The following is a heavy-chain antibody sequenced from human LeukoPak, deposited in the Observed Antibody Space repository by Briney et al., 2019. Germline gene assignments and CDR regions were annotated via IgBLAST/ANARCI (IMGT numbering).Heavy chain of an antibody. CDR3: ARDRAQEGEGFWSGYSIDAFDI. Sequence: GGSLRLSCAASGFTFSSYSMNWVRQAPGKGLEWVSSISSSSSYIYYADSVKGRFAISRDNAKNSLYLQMNSLRAEDTAVYYCARDRAQEGEGFWSGYSIDAFDIWGQGTMVTVSS. V-gene: IGHV3-21*01. J-gene: IGHJ3*02. CDR2: ISSSSSYI. CDR1: GFTFSSYS. D-gene: IGHD3-3*01.